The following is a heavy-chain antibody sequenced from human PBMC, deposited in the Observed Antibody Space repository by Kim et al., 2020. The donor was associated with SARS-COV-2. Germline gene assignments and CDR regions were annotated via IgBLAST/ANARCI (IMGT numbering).Heavy chain of an antibody. CDR3: ARADIVVVPAAGPFQNAFDI. D-gene: IGHD2-2*01. J-gene: IGHJ3*02. V-gene: IGHV1-69*13. CDR2: IIPIFGTA. CDR1: GGTFSSYA. Sequence: SVKVSCKASGGTFSSYAISWVRQAPGQGLEWMGGIIPIFGTANYAQKFQGRVTITADESTSTAYMELSSLRSEDTTVYYCARADIVVVPAAGPFQNAFDIWGQGTMVTVSS.